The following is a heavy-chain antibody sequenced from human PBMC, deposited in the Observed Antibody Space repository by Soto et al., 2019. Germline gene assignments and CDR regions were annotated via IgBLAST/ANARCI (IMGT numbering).Heavy chain of an antibody. CDR2: ISYDGSNK. J-gene: IGHJ6*02. V-gene: IGHV3-30*18. D-gene: IGHD3-3*01. Sequence: QVQLVESGGGVVQPGRSLRLSCAASGFTFSSYGMHWVRQAPGKGLEWVAVISYDGSNKYYADSVKGRFTISRDNSKNTLFLQVNSVRAEDTAVYYCAKDVVEVEWLSLYYYYYGMDVWGQVNKVTVAS. CDR1: GFTFSSYG. CDR3: AKDVVEVEWLSLYYYYYGMDV.